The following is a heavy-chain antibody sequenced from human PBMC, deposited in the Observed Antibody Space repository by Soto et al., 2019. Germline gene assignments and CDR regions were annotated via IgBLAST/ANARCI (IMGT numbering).Heavy chain of an antibody. CDR2: ISGSGGRT. V-gene: IGHV3-23*01. CDR3: AKDRTSGSPAPDY. D-gene: IGHD1-26*01. J-gene: IGHJ4*02. Sequence: GGSLRLSCAASGFTFSSYAMSWVRQAPGKGLEWVSVISGSGGRTYYADSVKGGLTISRNNSKNTLYLQMNSRRAEDTAIYYCAKDRTSGSPAPDYWGQGTLVTVSS. CDR1: GFTFSSYA.